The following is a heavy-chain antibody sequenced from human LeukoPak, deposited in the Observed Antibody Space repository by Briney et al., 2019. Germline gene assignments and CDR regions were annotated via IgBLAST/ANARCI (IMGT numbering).Heavy chain of an antibody. V-gene: IGHV1-69*13. J-gene: IGHJ6*03. D-gene: IGHD3-10*01. CDR1: GGTFSSYA. CDR3: ARSLMVRGVIRYYHYYMDV. Sequence: SVKVSCKASGGTFSSYAISWVRQAPGQGLEWMGGIIPIFGTANYAQKFQGRVTITADESTSTAYMELSSLRSEDTAVYYCARSLMVRGVIRYYHYYMDVWGKGTTVTISS. CDR2: IIPIFGTA.